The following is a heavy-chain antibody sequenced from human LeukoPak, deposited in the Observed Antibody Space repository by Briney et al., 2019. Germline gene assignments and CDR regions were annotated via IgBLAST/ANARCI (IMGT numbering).Heavy chain of an antibody. V-gene: IGHV3-30*03. D-gene: IGHD3-9*01. J-gene: IGHJ4*02. CDR1: GFTFSSYG. CDR2: ISYDGSNK. Sequence: GWSLRLSCAASGFTFSSYGMHWVRQAPGKGLEWVAVISYDGSNKYYADSVKGRFTISRDHSKNTLYLQMNSLRAEDTAVYYCARVGLRYFDWLPLIDYWGQGTLVTVSS. CDR3: ARVGLRYFDWLPLIDY.